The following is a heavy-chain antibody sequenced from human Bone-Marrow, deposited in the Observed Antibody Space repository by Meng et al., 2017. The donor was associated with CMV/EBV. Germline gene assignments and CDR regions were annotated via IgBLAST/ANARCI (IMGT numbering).Heavy chain of an antibody. CDR2: ITSSSTLI. J-gene: IGHJ4*02. V-gene: IGHV3-11*06. Sequence: GESLKISCAASGFTFSDYYMSWIRQTPGKGLEWLSFITSSSTLIYQADSVKGRFTVSRDNAKSSLYLQMNSLRAEDTAIYYCARNPYHSHGGSGRCLDYWGQGTLVTVSS. CDR3: ARNPYHSHGGSGRCLDY. CDR1: GFTFSDYY. D-gene: IGHD3-10*01.